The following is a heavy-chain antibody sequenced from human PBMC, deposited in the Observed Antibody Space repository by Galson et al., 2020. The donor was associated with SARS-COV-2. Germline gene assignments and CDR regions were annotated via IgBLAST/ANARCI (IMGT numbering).Heavy chain of an antibody. CDR2: IYDIEDT. CDR1: GDSISTSY. CDR3: ARVLRFGYRGSDFHFDS. Sequence: ASETLSLTCRVSGDSISTSYWSWLRQPPGKGLEWIGNIYDIEDTTYSPSLKSRVTLSLDTTKNQFSLNLNSVTAADSAVYFCARVLRFGYRGSDFHFDSWGQGILVTVSS. V-gene: IGHV4-59*01. D-gene: IGHD6-25*01. J-gene: IGHJ4*02.